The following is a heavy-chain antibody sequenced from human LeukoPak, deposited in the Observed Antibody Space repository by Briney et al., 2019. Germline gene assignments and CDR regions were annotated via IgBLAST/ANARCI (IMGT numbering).Heavy chain of an antibody. D-gene: IGHD3-10*01. V-gene: IGHV3-23*01. J-gene: IGHJ4*02. CDR1: GFTFSTYA. CDR2: ISGSGGNT. Sequence: AGGSLRLSCAASGFTFSTYAMNWVRQAPGKGLEWVSIISGSGGNTFYADAVKGRITIPRNNSINTLYLQMNSLRAEDTAVYYCAKVRLLWFGELLEPPNYWGQGTLVTVSS. CDR3: AKVRLLWFGELLEPPNY.